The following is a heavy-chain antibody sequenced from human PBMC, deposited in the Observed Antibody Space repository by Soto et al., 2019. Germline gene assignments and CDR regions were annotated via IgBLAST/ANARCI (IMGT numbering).Heavy chain of an antibody. D-gene: IGHD3-10*01. CDR3: AIKWFGELLHRTFDY. CDR2: INHSGST. Sequence: PSETLSLTCAVYGGSFSGYYWSWIRQPPGKGLEWIGEINHSGSTNYNPSLKSRVTISVDTSKNQFSLKLSSVTAADTSVYFCAIKWFGELLHRTFDYWGQGTLVTVSS. V-gene: IGHV4-34*01. J-gene: IGHJ4*02. CDR1: GGSFSGYY.